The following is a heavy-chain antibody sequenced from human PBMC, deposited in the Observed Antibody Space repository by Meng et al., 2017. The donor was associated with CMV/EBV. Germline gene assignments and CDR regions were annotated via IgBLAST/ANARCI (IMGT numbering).Heavy chain of an antibody. CDR1: GYTFTGYY. J-gene: IGHJ6*02. D-gene: IGHD4-11*01. CDR3: ARDYSNYEGYYYYYGMDV. Sequence: ASVKVSCKASGYTFTGYYMYRVRQAPGQGLEWMGWINPNSGGTNYAQKFQGRVTMTRDTSISTAYMELSRLRSDDTAVYYCARDYSNYEGYYYYYGMDVWGQGTTVTVSS. CDR2: INPNSGGT. V-gene: IGHV1-2*02.